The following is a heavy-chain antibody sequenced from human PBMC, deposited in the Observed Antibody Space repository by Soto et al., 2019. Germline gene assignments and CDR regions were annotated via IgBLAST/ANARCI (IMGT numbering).Heavy chain of an antibody. CDR1: GFTFSNYA. CDR2: ISSSSIYI. D-gene: IGHD2-15*01. V-gene: IGHV3-21*06. Sequence: LRLSCAASGFTFSNYAMNWVRQAPGKGLEWVSYISSSSIYIYYADSVKGRFTISRDNAKNSLYLQMNSLRVEDTAVYYCARSDGYGDYWGQGTLVTVSS. CDR3: ARSDGYGDY. J-gene: IGHJ4*02.